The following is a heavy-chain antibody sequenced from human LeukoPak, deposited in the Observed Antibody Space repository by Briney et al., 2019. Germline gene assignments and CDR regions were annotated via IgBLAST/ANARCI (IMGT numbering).Heavy chain of an antibody. J-gene: IGHJ4*02. CDR2: INPSGGHT. D-gene: IGHD3-22*01. CDR3: ARDVREGSGYSADY. CDR1: GYTFTTYS. V-gene: IGHV1-46*01. Sequence: ASVKVSCKASGYTFTTYSMHWVRQAPGQGLEWMGIINPSGGHTAYAQKFLGRATVTSDTSTSTVYMELSGLRSADTAVYYCARDVREGSGYSADYWGQGTLVTVSS.